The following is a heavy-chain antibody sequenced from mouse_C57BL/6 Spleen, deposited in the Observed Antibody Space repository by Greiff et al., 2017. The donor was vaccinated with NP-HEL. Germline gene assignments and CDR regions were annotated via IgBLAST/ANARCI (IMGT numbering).Heavy chain of an antibody. V-gene: IGHV1-50*01. Sequence: VQLQQPGAELVKPGASVKLSCKASGYTFTSYWMQWVNQRPGQGLEWIGEIDPSDSYTNYNQKFKGEASLTVDTSSSRGYVQRSSLTSEETAVYYCARKYYGFDCWGQGTTLTVSS. J-gene: IGHJ2*01. CDR3: ARKYYGFDC. CDR2: IDPSDSYT. D-gene: IGHD1-1*01. CDR1: GYTFTSYW.